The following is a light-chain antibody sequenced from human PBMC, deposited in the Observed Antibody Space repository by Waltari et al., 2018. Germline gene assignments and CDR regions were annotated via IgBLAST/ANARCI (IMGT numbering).Light chain of an antibody. CDR2: YDD. J-gene: IGLJ2*01. Sequence: SYVLAQPPSVSVAPGKTATITCGGDNLGGKSVHWYQRKPGQAPVLVIYYDDNRPSGIPERFSGSISGNTATLTISGVEAGDEADYFCQVWESSTEVLFGGGTKLTVL. CDR3: QVWESSTEVL. CDR1: NLGGKS. V-gene: IGLV3-21*01.